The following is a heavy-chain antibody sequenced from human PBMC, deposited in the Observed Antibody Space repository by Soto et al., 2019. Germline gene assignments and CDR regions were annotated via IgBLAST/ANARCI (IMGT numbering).Heavy chain of an antibody. J-gene: IGHJ6*02. D-gene: IGHD6-19*01. Sequence: GGSLRLSCAASGFTFSSYDMHWVRQATGKGLEWVSAIGTAGDTYYPGSVKGRFTISKENAKNSLYLQMNSLRAEDTAVYYCARDQGAGQINYYYYGMDVWGQGTTVTVSS. CDR2: IGTAGDT. CDR1: GFTFSSYD. V-gene: IGHV3-13*01. CDR3: ARDQGAGQINYYYYGMDV.